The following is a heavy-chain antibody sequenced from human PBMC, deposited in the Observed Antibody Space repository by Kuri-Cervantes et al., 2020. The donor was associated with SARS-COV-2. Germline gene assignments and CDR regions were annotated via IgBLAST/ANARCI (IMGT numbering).Heavy chain of an antibody. CDR2: IIPIFGTA. CDR1: GGTFSSYA. D-gene: IGHD6-13*01. Sequence: SLKISCKASGGTFSSYAISWVRQDPGQGLEWMGGIIPIFGTANYAQKFQGRVTITADESTSTAYMELSSRRSEDTAVYYCARDAGDSIGNSSTGYWGQGTLVTVSS. V-gene: IGHV1-69*13. J-gene: IGHJ4*02. CDR3: ARDAGDSIGNSSTGY.